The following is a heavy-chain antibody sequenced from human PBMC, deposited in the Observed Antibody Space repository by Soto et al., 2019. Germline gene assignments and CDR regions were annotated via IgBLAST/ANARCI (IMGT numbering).Heavy chain of an antibody. V-gene: IGHV4-39*01. J-gene: IGHJ4*02. CDR3: ARRLFTSTWPSYFDY. CDR2: IHYSGST. Sequence: SETLSLTCTVSGGSISSSSYYWGWIRQPPGKGLEWIGCIHYSGSTYYNPSLRSRVTSSVDTSKNQFSLKVSSVTAADTAVYYCARRLFTSTWPSYFDYWGQGTQVTVS. CDR1: GGSISSSSYY.